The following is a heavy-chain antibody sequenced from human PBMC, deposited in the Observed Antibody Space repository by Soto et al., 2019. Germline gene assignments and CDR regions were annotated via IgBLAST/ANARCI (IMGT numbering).Heavy chain of an antibody. CDR3: ARARRYYYYMDV. Sequence: SVKVSCKASGGTFSSYTISWVRQAPGQGLEWMGRIIPILGIANYAQKFQGRVTITADKSTSTAYMELSSLRSEDTAVYYCARARRYYYYMDVWGKGTTVTVSS. D-gene: IGHD6-6*01. J-gene: IGHJ6*03. CDR2: IIPILGIA. CDR1: GGTFSSYT. V-gene: IGHV1-69*02.